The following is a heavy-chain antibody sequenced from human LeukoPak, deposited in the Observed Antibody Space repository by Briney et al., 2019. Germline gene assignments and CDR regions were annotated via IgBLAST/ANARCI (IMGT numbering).Heavy chain of an antibody. CDR3: ARAGGVAVRLANWFDP. CDR2: INPSGGST. V-gene: IGHV1-46*01. CDR1: GYTFTSYY. D-gene: IGHD2-8*02. J-gene: IGHJ5*02. Sequence: ASVKVSCKASGYTFTSYYMHWVRQAPGQGLEWMGIINPSGGSTSYAQKFQGRVTMTRDTSTSTVYMELSSLRSEDTAVYYCARAGGVAVRLANWFDPWGQGTLVTVSS.